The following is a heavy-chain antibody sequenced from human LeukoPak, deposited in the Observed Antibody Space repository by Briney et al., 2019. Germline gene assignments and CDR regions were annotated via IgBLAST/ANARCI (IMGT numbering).Heavy chain of an antibody. CDR2: MSYSGST. CDR1: GGSINNYY. D-gene: IGHD3-16*01. CDR3: ARDGGATGGFDP. Sequence: SETLSLTCTVSGGSINNYYWSWIRQPPGKGLEWIGYMSYSGSTNYNPSLKSRVTISLDTSKIQLSLKLTSVTAADTAVYYCARDGGATGGFDPWGQGTLVTVSS. J-gene: IGHJ5*02. V-gene: IGHV4-59*01.